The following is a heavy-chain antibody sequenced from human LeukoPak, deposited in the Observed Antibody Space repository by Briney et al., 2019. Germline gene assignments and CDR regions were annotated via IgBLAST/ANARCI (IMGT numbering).Heavy chain of an antibody. Sequence: ASVKVSCKASGYTFTSYGISWVRQAPGQGLEWMGWISAYNGNTNYAQKLQGRVTMTTDTSTSTAYMELRSLRSDDTAVYHCARLYSSSWWDYFDYWGQGTLVTVSS. D-gene: IGHD6-13*01. CDR2: ISAYNGNT. J-gene: IGHJ4*02. V-gene: IGHV1-18*01. CDR1: GYTFTSYG. CDR3: ARLYSSSWWDYFDY.